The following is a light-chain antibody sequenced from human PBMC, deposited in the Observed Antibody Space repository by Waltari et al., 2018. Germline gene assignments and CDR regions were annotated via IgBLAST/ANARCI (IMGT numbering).Light chain of an antibody. Sequence: INCKSSQTLLYSSNNKNYLAWYQQKPGQPPKLLIYWASARESGVPDRFSGSGSGTDFTLTISSLQAEDVAVYYCQQYYSTPPTFGQGTRLEIK. CDR2: WAS. J-gene: IGKJ5*01. V-gene: IGKV4-1*01. CDR3: QQYYSTPPT. CDR1: QTLLYSSNNKNY.